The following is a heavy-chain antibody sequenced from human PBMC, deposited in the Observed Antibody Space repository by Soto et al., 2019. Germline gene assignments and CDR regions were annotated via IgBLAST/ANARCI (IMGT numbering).Heavy chain of an antibody. Sequence: QVQLQESGPGLVKPSETLSLTCSVSGDSMTKYYWSRIRQPAGKGLEWIGRVYMSGSTNYNPSLKSRVTMSIDTSNNHFSLSLKSVTAADTAVYYCARTVGAAYYFDFWGQGALVTVSS. CDR2: VYMSGST. CDR1: GDSMTKYY. V-gene: IGHV4-4*07. J-gene: IGHJ4*02. D-gene: IGHD1-26*01. CDR3: ARTVGAAYYFDF.